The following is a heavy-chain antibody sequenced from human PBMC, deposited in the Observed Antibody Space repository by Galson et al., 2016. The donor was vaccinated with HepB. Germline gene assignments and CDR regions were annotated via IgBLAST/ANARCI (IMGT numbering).Heavy chain of an antibody. J-gene: IGHJ4*02. D-gene: IGHD1-14*01. V-gene: IGHV4-39*01. CDR2: IYFSGST. Sequence: SATLSLTCTVPGGSISSTSYYWGWIRQPPGKGLEWIGSIYFSGSTYVNPSLKSRVTISVDTSKNQFSLMPSTVPATDTAVYYGSRQGDREGGGLDYGGQGTLVTGAS. CDR3: SRQGDREGGGLDY. CDR1: GGSISSTSYY.